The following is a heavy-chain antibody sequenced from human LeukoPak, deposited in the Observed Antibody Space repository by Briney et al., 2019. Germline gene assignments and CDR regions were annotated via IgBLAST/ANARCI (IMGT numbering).Heavy chain of an antibody. V-gene: IGHV1-18*01. CDR2: ISAYNGNT. CDR1: GYTFTSYG. J-gene: IGHJ5*02. Sequence: GASVTVSCKASGYTFTSYGISWVRQAPGQGLEWMGWISAYNGNTNYAQKLQGRVTMTTDTSTSTAYMELRSLRSDDTAVYYCARKGDTMVRGVLHNWFDPWGQGTLVTVSS. CDR3: ARKGDTMVRGVLHNWFDP. D-gene: IGHD3-10*01.